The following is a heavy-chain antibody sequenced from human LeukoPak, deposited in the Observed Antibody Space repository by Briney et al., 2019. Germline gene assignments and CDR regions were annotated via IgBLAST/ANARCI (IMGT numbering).Heavy chain of an antibody. CDR1: EFAFSRSP. J-gene: IGHJ3*02. CDR2: ISYDGRDK. D-gene: IGHD3-22*01. Sequence: PGGSLRLSCLPPEFAFSRSPMHWVRHPQGRGLEWVAVISYDGRDKYYADSVKGLFTISRDNSKNTLYLQMNSLRAEDTAVYYCARDSLYYYDSSGYYPTGAFDIWGQGTMVTVSS. V-gene: IGHV3-30*04. CDR3: ARDSLYYYDSSGYYPTGAFDI.